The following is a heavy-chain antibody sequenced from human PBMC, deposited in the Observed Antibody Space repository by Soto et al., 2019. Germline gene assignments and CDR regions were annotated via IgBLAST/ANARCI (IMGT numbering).Heavy chain of an antibody. Sequence: SETLSLTCTVSGGSISSGGYYWSWIRQHPGKGLEWIGYIYYSGSTYYNPSLKSRVTISVDTSKNQFSLKLSSVTTADTAVYYCARDKGIRGYYYYYMDVWGKGTTVTVSS. V-gene: IGHV4-31*03. CDR3: ARDKGIRGYYYYYMDV. J-gene: IGHJ6*03. CDR1: GGSISSGGYY. D-gene: IGHD3-10*01. CDR2: IYYSGST.